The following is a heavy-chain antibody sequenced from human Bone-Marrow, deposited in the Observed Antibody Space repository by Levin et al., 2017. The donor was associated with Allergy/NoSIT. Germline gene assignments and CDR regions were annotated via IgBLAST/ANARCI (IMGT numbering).Heavy chain of an antibody. V-gene: IGHV3-30-3*01. J-gene: IGHJ4*02. D-gene: IGHD3-16*01. CDR2: ISYDGSNR. Sequence: LSLTCAASGFTFSSYAMHWVRQAPGQGLEWLALISYDGSNRFYADSVKGRFTISRDNSNRTLYLQINSLRPEDTAVYYCARGQSYGQRFFDSWGQGTLVRVSS. CDR1: GFTFSSYA. CDR3: ARGQSYGQRFFDS.